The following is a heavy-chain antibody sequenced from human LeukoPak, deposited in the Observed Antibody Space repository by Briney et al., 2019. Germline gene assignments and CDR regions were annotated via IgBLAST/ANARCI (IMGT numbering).Heavy chain of an antibody. V-gene: IGHV4-39*01. D-gene: IGHD4-23*01. CDR1: GGSISSSDYY. CDR2: IYYNGNT. CDR3: ARTVGTHRFDY. J-gene: IGHJ4*02. Sequence: PSETLSLTCTVSGGSISSSDYYWGWIRQPPGEWLEWIGTIYYNGNTYYNPSLQSRVIISVDMSKNQFSLKLTSVTAPDTAVYYCARTVGTHRFDYWGQGILVTVSS.